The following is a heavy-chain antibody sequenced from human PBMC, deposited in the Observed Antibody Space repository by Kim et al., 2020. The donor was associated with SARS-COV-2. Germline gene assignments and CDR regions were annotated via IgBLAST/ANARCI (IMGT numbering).Heavy chain of an antibody. D-gene: IGHD3-10*01. V-gene: IGHV3-9*01. CDR3: AKDTTYYYGSGTPIARAFDI. J-gene: IGHJ3*02. Sequence: RFTISRDNAKNSLYLQMNSLRAEDTALYYCAKDTTYYYGSGTPIARAFDIWGQGTMVTVSS.